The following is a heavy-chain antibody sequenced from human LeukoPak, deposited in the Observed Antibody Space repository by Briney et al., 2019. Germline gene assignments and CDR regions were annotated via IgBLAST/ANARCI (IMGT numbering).Heavy chain of an antibody. D-gene: IGHD6-19*01. V-gene: IGHV3-30*18. CDR1: GFTFSSYG. Sequence: PGGSLRLSCAASGFTFSSYGMQWVRQAPGKGLEWVAVISYDGSNKYYADSVKGRFTISRDNSKNTLYLQMNSLRAEDTAVYYCAKAAVAGPTWFDYWGQGTLVTVSS. J-gene: IGHJ4*02. CDR3: AKAAVAGPTWFDY. CDR2: ISYDGSNK.